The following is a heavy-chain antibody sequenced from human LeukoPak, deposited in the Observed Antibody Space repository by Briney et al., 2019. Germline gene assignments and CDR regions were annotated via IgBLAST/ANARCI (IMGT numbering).Heavy chain of an antibody. Sequence: GGSLRLSCAASGFTFSSYWMNWVRQAPGKGLVWVPRINSDGSSTSYADSVKGRFTISRDNAKNTLYLQMNSLRAEDTAVYYCATSSSPDFYYMDVWGKGTTVTVSS. J-gene: IGHJ6*03. D-gene: IGHD6-6*01. CDR2: INSDGSST. CDR3: ATSSSPDFYYMDV. CDR1: GFTFSSYW. V-gene: IGHV3-74*01.